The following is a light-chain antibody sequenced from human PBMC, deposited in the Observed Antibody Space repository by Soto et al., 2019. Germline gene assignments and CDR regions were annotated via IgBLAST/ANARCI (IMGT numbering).Light chain of an antibody. Sequence: VQLTKSPFSLSALVGAGVTLTCRASQSISSYLNWYQQKPGKAPKLLIYAASSLQSGVPSRFIGSGSGTNFTLTVSSLQPEDFATYYCQQSYSTPITFGQGTRLEI. CDR1: QSISSY. V-gene: IGKV1-39*01. CDR2: AAS. CDR3: QQSYSTPIT. J-gene: IGKJ5*01.